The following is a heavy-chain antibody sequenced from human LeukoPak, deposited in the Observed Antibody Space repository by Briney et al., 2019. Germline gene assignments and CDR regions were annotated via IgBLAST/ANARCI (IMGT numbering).Heavy chain of an antibody. CDR2: IYYSGST. V-gene: IGHV4-39*01. Sequence: PSETLSLTCTVSGGFISSSSYYWGWIRQPPGKGLEWIGSIYYSGSTYYNPSLKSRVTISVDTSKNQFSLKLSSVTAADTAVYYCARRPNYYYYYYMDVWGKGTTVTVSS. CDR3: ARRPNYYYYYYMDV. CDR1: GGFISSSSYY. J-gene: IGHJ6*03.